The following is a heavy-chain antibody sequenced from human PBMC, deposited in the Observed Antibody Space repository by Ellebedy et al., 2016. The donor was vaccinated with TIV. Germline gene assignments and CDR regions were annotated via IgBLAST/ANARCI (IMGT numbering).Heavy chain of an antibody. Sequence: MPSETLSLTCTVSGGSISSGGYSWSWIRQHPGKGLEWIGYIYYSGSTYYNPSLKSRVTISVDTSKNQFSLKLRSVTAADTAVYYCARGAPFPYYFDSWGQGLLVTVSS. J-gene: IGHJ4*02. CDR1: GGSISSGGYS. V-gene: IGHV4-31*03. CDR3: ARGAPFPYYFDS. CDR2: IYYSGST.